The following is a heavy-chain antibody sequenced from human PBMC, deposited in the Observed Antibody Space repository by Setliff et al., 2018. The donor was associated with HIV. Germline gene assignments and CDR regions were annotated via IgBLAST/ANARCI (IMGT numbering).Heavy chain of an antibody. V-gene: IGHV1-69*13. J-gene: IGHJ6*03. CDR2: IIPIFGTA. CDR3: ARLDSPNYFYYMDV. Sequence: SVKVSCKASGATSSDYAISWVRQAPGQGLEWMGGIIPIFGTADYAQRFQGRVTITADESTSTAYMELSSLRSADTAVYYCARLDSPNYFYYMDVWGKGTTVTV. D-gene: IGHD2-8*01. CDR1: GATSSDYA.